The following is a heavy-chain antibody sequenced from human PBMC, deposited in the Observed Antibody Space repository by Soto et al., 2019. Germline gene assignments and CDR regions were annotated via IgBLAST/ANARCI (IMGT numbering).Heavy chain of an antibody. V-gene: IGHV1-18*04. CDR1: GYTFTGYY. CDR3: ARDLPLRFLEWLPDYYGMDV. J-gene: IGHJ6*02. D-gene: IGHD3-3*01. Sequence: QVQLVQSGAEVKKPGASVKVTCKASGYTFTGYYMHWVRQAPGQGLEWMGWISAYNGNTNYAQKLQGRVTMTTDTSTSTAYMELRSLRSDDTAVYYCARDLPLRFLEWLPDYYGMDVWGQGTTVTVSS. CDR2: ISAYNGNT.